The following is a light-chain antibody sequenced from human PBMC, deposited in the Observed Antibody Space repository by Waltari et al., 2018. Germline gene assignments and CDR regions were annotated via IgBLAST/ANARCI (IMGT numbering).Light chain of an antibody. V-gene: IGKV3-20*01. CDR1: QSVTGSS. Sequence: EIVLTQSPGTLSLSPGESATLSCRASQSVTGSSLAWYQQKPGQAPRLLIYGASSRATGVPDRFGGSGSGTDFTLTISRLEPEDFAMYYCQQFGGSPPYTFGQGTKVEMK. CDR3: QQFGGSPPYT. CDR2: GAS. J-gene: IGKJ2*01.